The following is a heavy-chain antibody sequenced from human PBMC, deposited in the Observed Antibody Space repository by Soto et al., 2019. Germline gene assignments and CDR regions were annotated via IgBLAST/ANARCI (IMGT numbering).Heavy chain of an antibody. CDR3: ARLNSGLYQSFDS. CDR1: GGSIRSGGYF. CDR2: IYSSGST. J-gene: IGHJ4*02. Sequence: QVQLEASGPGLVKPSQTLSLTCSVSGGSIRSGGYFWTWIRQHPGKGLEYIGHIYSSGSTYYIPSLWRRLTLSLDTSKNQFSLSLSSVTAADTALYFCARLNSGLYQSFDSWGQGALVTVSS. V-gene: IGHV4-31*03. D-gene: IGHD2-8*01.